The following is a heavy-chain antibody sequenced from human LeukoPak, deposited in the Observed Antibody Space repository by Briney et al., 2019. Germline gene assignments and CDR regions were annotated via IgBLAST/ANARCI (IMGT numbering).Heavy chain of an antibody. CDR1: GFTFNTYA. CDR3: AKRDYSDSSTFSPLFQS. J-gene: IGHJ5*02. D-gene: IGHD3-22*01. V-gene: IGHV3-23*01. CDR2: ITGSGFT. Sequence: PGGSLRLPCAASGFTFNTYAMSWLRQAPGKGLEWVSGITGSGFTYYAEPVKGRFTISRDNSKNTLSLQMNSLRAEDTAVYYRAKRDYSDSSTFSPLFQSWGQGTLVTVSS.